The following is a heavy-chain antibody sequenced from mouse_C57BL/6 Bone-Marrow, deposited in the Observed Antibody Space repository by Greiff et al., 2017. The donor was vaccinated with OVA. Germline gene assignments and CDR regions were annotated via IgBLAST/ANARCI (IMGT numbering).Heavy chain of an antibody. CDR1: GFNIKDDY. J-gene: IGHJ4*01. V-gene: IGHV14-4*01. Sequence: EVQLVESGAELVRPGASVKLSCTASGFNIKDDYMHWVKQRPEQGLEWIGWIDPENGDTEYASKFQGKATITADTSSNTAYLQLSSLTSEDTAVYYCTIWGLPNRAMDYWGQGTSVTVSS. D-gene: IGHD2-2*01. CDR3: TIWGLPNRAMDY. CDR2: IDPENGDT.